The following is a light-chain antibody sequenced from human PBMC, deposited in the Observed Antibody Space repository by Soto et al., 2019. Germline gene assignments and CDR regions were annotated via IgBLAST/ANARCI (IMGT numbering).Light chain of an antibody. CDR3: QQYGSSPYT. Sequence: EIVLTQAPGTLYLSPGERVTLSCRASQSVSSSYLAWYQQKPGQAPRLLIYGVSSRATGITDRFSGTGSGTDFTLTISSLEPEDFAVYYCQQYGSSPYTFGQRTKLEI. V-gene: IGKV3-20*01. CDR2: GVS. J-gene: IGKJ2*01. CDR1: QSVSSSY.